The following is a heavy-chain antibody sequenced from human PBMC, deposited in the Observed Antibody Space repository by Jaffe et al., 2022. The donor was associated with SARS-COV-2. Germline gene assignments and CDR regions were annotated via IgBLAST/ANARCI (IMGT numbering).Heavy chain of an antibody. CDR3: TRDRIRLTPDY. Sequence: EVQLVESGGGLVKPGRSLRLSCTASGFTFGDYAMSWFRQAPGKGLEWVGFIRSKAYGGTTEYAASVKGRFTISRDDSKSIAYLQMNSLKTEDTAVYYCTRDRIRLTPDYWGQGTLVTVSS. V-gene: IGHV3-49*05. J-gene: IGHJ4*02. CDR2: IRSKAYGGTT. CDR1: GFTFGDYA.